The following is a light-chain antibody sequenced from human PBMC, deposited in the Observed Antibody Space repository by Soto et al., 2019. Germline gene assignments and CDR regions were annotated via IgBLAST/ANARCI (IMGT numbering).Light chain of an antibody. V-gene: IGKV1-33*01. Sequence: DIQLTQSPSSLSASVGDRVTITCQASRDISNHLNWYQQKPGKAPNLLIYDASDLETGVPSRFSGGGSGTFFSFTINSLQPEDIATYYCQKHDGVPLFGPGTKVEIK. CDR2: DAS. CDR1: RDISNH. J-gene: IGKJ3*01. CDR3: QKHDGVPL.